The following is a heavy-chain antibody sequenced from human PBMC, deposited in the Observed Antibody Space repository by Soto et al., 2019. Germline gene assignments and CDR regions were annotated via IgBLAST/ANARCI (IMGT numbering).Heavy chain of an antibody. CDR2: LHSGGDT. V-gene: IGHV3-53*04. Sequence: EVQLVESGGGLVQPGGSLRLSCVASGIPVSSNYMTWVRQAPGKGLEWVSVLHSGGDTYYANSVKGRFTISRHDSTNTLLLQMNSLTAEDTAGYYCARDGPYYYASRMDVWGQGTTVTVSS. D-gene: IGHD3-10*01. CDR3: ARDGPYYYASRMDV. CDR1: GIPVSSNY. J-gene: IGHJ6*02.